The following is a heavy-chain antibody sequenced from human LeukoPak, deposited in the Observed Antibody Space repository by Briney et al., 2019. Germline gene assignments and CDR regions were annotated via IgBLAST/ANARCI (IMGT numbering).Heavy chain of an antibody. CDR2: INPNSGGT. D-gene: IGHD1-26*01. CDR3: ARVYSGSYGCDY. J-gene: IGHJ4*02. Sequence: ASVRVSFKASGYTFTGYYLHWVRQAPGQGLEWMGWINPNSGGTNYAPKFQGRVTMTRDTSISTAFMDLSRLTSDDTALYYCARVYSGSYGCDYWGQGTLVTVSS. CDR1: GYTFTGYY. V-gene: IGHV1-2*02.